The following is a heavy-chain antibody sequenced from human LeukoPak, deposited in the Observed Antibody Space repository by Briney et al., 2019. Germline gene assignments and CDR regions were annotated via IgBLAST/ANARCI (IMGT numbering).Heavy chain of an antibody. CDR2: IYYSGST. D-gene: IGHD3-3*01. Sequence: PSETLSLTCTVSGGSISSYYWSWIRQPPGKGLEWIGYIYYSGSTNYNPSLRSRVTISVDTSKNQFSLKLSSVTAADTAVYYCARDYDFWSGYFPRRIRFDPWGQGTLVTVSS. V-gene: IGHV4-59*01. CDR1: GGSISSYY. CDR3: ARDYDFWSGYFPRRIRFDP. J-gene: IGHJ5*02.